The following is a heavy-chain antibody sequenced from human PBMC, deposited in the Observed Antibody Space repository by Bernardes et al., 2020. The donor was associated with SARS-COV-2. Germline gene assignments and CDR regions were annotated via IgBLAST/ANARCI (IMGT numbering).Heavy chain of an antibody. J-gene: IGHJ5*02. V-gene: IGHV3-23*01. Sequence: GRSLRLSCAVSGFTFSDYAMAWVRQAPGKGLKWVSSISPSGAGTYYVDSVKGRVTISRDNSKNTLYLQMNSLRAEDTAVYYCAAYGSGRYRWFDPWGQGTLVTVSS. CDR2: ISPSGAGT. D-gene: IGHD3-10*01. CDR3: AAYGSGRYRWFDP. CDR1: GFTFSDYA.